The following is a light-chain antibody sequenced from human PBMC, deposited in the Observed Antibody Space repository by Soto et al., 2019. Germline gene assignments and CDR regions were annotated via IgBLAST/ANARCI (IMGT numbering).Light chain of an antibody. CDR3: QQYGSSEII. CDR1: QTVNNNY. V-gene: IGKV3-20*01. CDR2: RAS. Sequence: EIVLTQSPDTLSLSPGERATLSCRASQTVNNNYVAWYQQKPGQAPRLLIFRASNKATGIPDRFSGSGSGTDFTLTITRLEPEDFAVFYCQQYGSSEIIFGQGTRLEIK. J-gene: IGKJ5*01.